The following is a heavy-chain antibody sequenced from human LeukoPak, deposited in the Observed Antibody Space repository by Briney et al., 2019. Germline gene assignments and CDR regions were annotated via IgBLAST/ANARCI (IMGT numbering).Heavy chain of an antibody. CDR3: ARERRDGGPAANRMSYFDY. CDR1: GFTFSSYE. D-gene: IGHD2-2*01. J-gene: IGHJ4*02. Sequence: QPGGSLRLSCAASGFTFSSYEMNWVRQAPGKGLEWVSYIGSDGSTIYYADSVKGRFTISRDNAKNSLFLQMNSLRGEDTAIYYCARERRDGGPAANRMSYFDYWGPGEPVTVSS. CDR2: IGSDGSTI. V-gene: IGHV3-48*03.